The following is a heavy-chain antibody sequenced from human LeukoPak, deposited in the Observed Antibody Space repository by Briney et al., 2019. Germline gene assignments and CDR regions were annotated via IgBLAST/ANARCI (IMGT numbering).Heavy chain of an antibody. V-gene: IGHV3-7*01. Sequence: RPGGSLRLSCAASGFTFSQYWMSWVRQAPGKGLEWVANIKHDGSEKQDGSEKNYVDSVKGRFTISRDNAKNSVNLQMNSLRVEDTAVYYCARQGRSYINPNRGWFDPWGQGTLVIVSS. CDR1: GFTFSQYW. CDR2: IKHDGSEKQDGSEK. J-gene: IGHJ5*02. D-gene: IGHD2/OR15-2a*01. CDR3: ARQGRSYINPNRGWFDP.